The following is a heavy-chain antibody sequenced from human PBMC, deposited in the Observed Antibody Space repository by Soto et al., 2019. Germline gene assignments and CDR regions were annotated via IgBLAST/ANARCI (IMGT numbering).Heavy chain of an antibody. D-gene: IGHD3-22*01. CDR3: ARTYFYDSSDYSTDY. J-gene: IGHJ4*02. V-gene: IGHV3-48*01. CDR2: ISRSSNTI. Sequence: GGSLRLSCAASGFTFSSYSMNWVRQAPGKGLEWVSYISRSSNTIYYADSVKGRFTSSRDNAKNSLYLQMNSLRTEDTAVYFCARTYFYDSSDYSTDYWGQGTLVTVSS. CDR1: GFTFSSYS.